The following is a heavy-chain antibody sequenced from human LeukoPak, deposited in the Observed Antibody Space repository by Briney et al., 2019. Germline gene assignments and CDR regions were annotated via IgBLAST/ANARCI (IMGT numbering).Heavy chain of an antibody. J-gene: IGHJ4*02. Sequence: ASVKVSCKASGYTFTGYYMHWVRQAPGQGLEWMGWINPNSGGTNYAQKFQGRVTMTRDTSTSTVYMELSSLRSEDTAVYYCARDQGVATIWFDYWGQGTLVTVSS. D-gene: IGHD5-12*01. V-gene: IGHV1-2*02. CDR3: ARDQGVATIWFDY. CDR1: GYTFTGYY. CDR2: INPNSGGT.